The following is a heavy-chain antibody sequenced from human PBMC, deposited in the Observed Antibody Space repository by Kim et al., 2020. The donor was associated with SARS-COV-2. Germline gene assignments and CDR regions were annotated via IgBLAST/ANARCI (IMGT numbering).Heavy chain of an antibody. J-gene: IGHJ6*01. V-gene: IGHV3-23*01. D-gene: IGHD2-21*01. Sequence: GWSLRLSCVASGFTFDTYAMSWVRQAPGKGLEWVSVISGGAVNKFYADSVRGRFTISRDNFKNTLYLQMNSLRDEDTALYYCAKMVIMDGYNYFYYYAM. CDR2: ISGGAVNK. CDR1: GFTFDTYA. CDR3: AKMVIMDGYNYFYYYAM.